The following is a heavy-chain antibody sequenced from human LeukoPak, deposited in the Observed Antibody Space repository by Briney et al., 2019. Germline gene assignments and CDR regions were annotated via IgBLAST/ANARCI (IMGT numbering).Heavy chain of an antibody. CDR3: TRAYWIGFHFDS. CDR1: GGSISSGDYF. D-gene: IGHD3-3*01. Sequence: SQTLSLTCSVSGGSISSGDYFWTWIRQPPGTGLEYIGYIYYSGTTYYNPSLKSRITMSVDMSANRFSLRLTSVSAADTAVYYCTRAYWIGFHFDSWGQGILVSVSS. V-gene: IGHV4-30-4*01. CDR2: IYYSGTT. J-gene: IGHJ4*02.